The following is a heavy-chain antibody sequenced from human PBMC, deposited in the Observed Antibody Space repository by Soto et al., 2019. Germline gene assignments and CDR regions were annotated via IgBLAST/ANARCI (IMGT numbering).Heavy chain of an antibody. Sequence: TLSLTCTVSGGSISSYYWSWIRQPPGKGLEWIGYIYYSGSTNYNPSLKSRVTISVDTSKNQFSLKLSSVTAADTAVYYCAREGGYCTNGVCYKENWFDPWGQGTLVTVSS. CDR2: IYYSGST. CDR1: GGSISSYY. V-gene: IGHV4-59*01. J-gene: IGHJ5*02. CDR3: AREGGYCTNGVCYKENWFDP. D-gene: IGHD2-8*01.